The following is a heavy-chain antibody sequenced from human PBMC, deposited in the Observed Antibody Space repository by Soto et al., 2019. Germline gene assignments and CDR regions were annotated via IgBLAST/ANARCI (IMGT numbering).Heavy chain of an antibody. V-gene: IGHV1-69*04. CDR3: ARDPTPYTYYYGSGSYYNSGPFDY. Sequence: RASVKVSCKASGGTFSSYTISWVRQAPGQGLEWMGRIIPILGIANYAQKFQGRVTITADKSTSTAYMELSSLRSEDTAVYYCARDPTPYTYYYGSGSYYNSGPFDYWGQGTLVTVSS. CDR1: GGTFSSYT. J-gene: IGHJ4*02. D-gene: IGHD3-10*01. CDR2: IIPILGIA.